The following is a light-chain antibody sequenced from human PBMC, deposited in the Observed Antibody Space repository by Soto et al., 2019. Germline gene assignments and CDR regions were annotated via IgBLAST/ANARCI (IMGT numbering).Light chain of an antibody. CDR1: QSISSW. CDR2: DAS. V-gene: IGKV1-5*01. J-gene: IGKJ1*01. CDR3: QQYKNYPWT. Sequence: DIQMTQSPATLSASVGDRVTITCRASQSISSWLAWYQQKPGKAPKLLIYDASSLESGVPSRLRGSGPGTEFTLTISSLQPDDFATYYCQQYKNYPWTFGQGTKVDIK.